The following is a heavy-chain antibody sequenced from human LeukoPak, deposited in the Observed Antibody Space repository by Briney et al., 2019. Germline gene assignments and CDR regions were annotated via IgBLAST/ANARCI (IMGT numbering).Heavy chain of an antibody. J-gene: IGHJ4*02. D-gene: IGHD3/OR15-3a*01. Sequence: GGSLRLSCAASGFTFSSYSMNWVRQAPGKGLEWISYISSRSSTIYYADSVKGRFTISRDNAKSSLYLQMNSLRAEDTAVYYCARFGDYDFDFDYWGQGTLVTVSS. CDR1: GFTFSSYS. V-gene: IGHV3-48*04. CDR3: ARFGDYDFDFDY. CDR2: ISSRSSTI.